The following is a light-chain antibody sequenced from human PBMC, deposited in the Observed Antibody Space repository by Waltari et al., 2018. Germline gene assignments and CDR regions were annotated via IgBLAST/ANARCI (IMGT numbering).Light chain of an antibody. CDR3: QQSHTTPWT. J-gene: IGKJ1*01. V-gene: IGKV1-39*01. Sequence: DIQMTQSPSSLSASVGDRVTITCRASQSISNYLYWYQQKPGKAQNLLIYAASTLQSGVPSRFSGSGSGTDFTLTIGSLQPEDFATYYCQQSHTTPWTFGQGTKVEI. CDR2: AAS. CDR1: QSISNY.